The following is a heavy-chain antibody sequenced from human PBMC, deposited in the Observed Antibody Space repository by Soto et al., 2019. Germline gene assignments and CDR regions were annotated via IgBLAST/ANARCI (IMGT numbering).Heavy chain of an antibody. Sequence: GGSLRLSCTASGFTFRNYGMNWVRQAPGKGLEWVGRIRNKAKSYATEYAASVKGRFTISRDDSKNTTYLQMNSLKTEDTAVYYCTRHFYGIPFDSWGQGTLVTVSS. CDR2: IRNKAKSYAT. CDR3: TRHFYGIPFDS. D-gene: IGHD3-10*01. V-gene: IGHV3-73*01. J-gene: IGHJ4*02. CDR1: GFTFRNYG.